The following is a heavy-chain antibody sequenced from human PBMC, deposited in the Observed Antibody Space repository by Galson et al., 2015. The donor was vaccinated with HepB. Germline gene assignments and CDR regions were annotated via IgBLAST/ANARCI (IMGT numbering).Heavy chain of an antibody. CDR1: GGSISSGGYY. CDR3: ARDYRYYYGSGSYLDY. Sequence: TLSLTCTVSGGSISSGGYYWSWIRQHPGKGLEWIGYIYYSGSTYYNPSLKSRVTISVDTSKNQFSLKLSSVTAADTAVYYCARDYRYYYGSGSYLDYWGQGTLVTVSS. J-gene: IGHJ4*02. D-gene: IGHD3-10*01. V-gene: IGHV4-31*03. CDR2: IYYSGST.